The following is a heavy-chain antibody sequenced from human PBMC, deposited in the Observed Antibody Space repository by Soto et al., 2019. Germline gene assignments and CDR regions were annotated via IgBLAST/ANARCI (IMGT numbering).Heavy chain of an antibody. CDR3: ARVRGYCSGGSCYGPWYFDL. D-gene: IGHD2-15*01. Sequence: QLQLQESGSGLVKPSQTLSLTCAVSGGSISSGGYSWSWIRQPPGKGLEWIGYIYHSGSTYYNPSLKSRVTISVDRSKNQFSLKLSSVTAADTAVYYCARVRGYCSGGSCYGPWYFDLWGRGTLVTVSS. CDR1: GGSISSGGYS. V-gene: IGHV4-30-2*01. CDR2: IYHSGST. J-gene: IGHJ2*01.